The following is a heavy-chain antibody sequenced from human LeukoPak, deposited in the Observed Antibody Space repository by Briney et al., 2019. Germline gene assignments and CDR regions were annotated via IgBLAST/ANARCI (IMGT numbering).Heavy chain of an antibody. J-gene: IGHJ4*02. D-gene: IGHD3-22*01. CDR3: ARASYYYDSSGYSYYFDY. Sequence: ASVKVSCKASGYTFTGYYMHWVRQAPGQGLEWMGRINPNSGGTNYAQKFQGRVTMTRDTSISIAYMELSRLRSDDTAVYYCARASYYYDSSGYSYYFDYWGQGTLVTVSS. V-gene: IGHV1-2*06. CDR1: GYTFTGYY. CDR2: INPNSGGT.